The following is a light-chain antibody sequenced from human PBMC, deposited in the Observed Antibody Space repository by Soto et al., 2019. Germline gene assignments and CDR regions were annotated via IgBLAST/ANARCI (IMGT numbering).Light chain of an antibody. Sequence: EVVLTQSPGTLSLSPGDRATLSCRASQTVASNFLAWYQHKPGQSPRLLIYGASTRATDIPDRFSGSGSGPDLTLTISRLEPEVSAVYYCQQYGTSPPLTFGGGTKVEIK. J-gene: IGKJ4*01. V-gene: IGKV3-20*01. CDR1: QTVASNF. CDR3: QQYGTSPPLT. CDR2: GAS.